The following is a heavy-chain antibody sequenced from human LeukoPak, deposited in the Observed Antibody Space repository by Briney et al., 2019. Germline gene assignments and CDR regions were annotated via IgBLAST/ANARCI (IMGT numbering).Heavy chain of an antibody. CDR2: INHSGST. CDR3: AKSNGYGLVDI. J-gene: IGHJ3*02. Sequence: PSETLSLTCAVYGGSFSGYYWSWIRQPPGKGLEWIGEINHSGSTNYNPSLKSRVTISVDTSKNQFSLKLNSVTAADTAVYYCAKSNGYGLVDIWGQGTMVTVSS. D-gene: IGHD3-10*01. CDR1: GGSFSGYY. V-gene: IGHV4-34*01.